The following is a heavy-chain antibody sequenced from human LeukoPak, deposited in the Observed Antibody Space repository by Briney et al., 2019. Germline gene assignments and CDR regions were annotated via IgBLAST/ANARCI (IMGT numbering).Heavy chain of an antibody. CDR1: DDSISTYY. J-gene: IGHJ4*02. CDR2: MYYSGST. V-gene: IGHV4-59*08. Sequence: PSETLSLTCSVSDDSISTYYWSWIRQPPGKGLEWIGYMYYSGSTNYNPSLKSRVTISVDTSKNQFSLKLSSVTAADTAVYYCARHGEEYSYGYYFDYWGQGTLVTVSS. D-gene: IGHD5-18*01. CDR3: ARHGEEYSYGYYFDY.